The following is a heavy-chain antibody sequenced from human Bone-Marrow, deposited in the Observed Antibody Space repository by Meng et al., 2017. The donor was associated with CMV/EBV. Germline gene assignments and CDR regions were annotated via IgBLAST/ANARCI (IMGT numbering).Heavy chain of an antibody. J-gene: IGHJ4*02. Sequence: ASVKVSCKASGGTFSSYAISWVRQAPGQGLEWMGWISAYNGNTNYAQKLQGRVTMTTDTSTSTAYMELRSLRSDDTAVYYCARDLKHPLIYWGQGTLVTVSS. CDR2: ISAYNGNT. CDR3: ARDLKHPLIY. CDR1: GGTFSSYA. V-gene: IGHV1-18*01.